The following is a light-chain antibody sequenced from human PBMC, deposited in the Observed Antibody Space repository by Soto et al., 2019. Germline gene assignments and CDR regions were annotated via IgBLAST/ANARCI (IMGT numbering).Light chain of an antibody. CDR3: QQLNSYPSST. CDR2: AAS. Sequence: DIQMTQSPSTLSASVGDRVTITCRASQSINSWLAWYQQKPGKSPKLLIYAASTLQSGVPSRFSGSESGTDFTLTISSLQPEDFATYYCQQLNSYPSSTFGGGTKVEIK. V-gene: IGKV1-5*01. J-gene: IGKJ4*01. CDR1: QSINSW.